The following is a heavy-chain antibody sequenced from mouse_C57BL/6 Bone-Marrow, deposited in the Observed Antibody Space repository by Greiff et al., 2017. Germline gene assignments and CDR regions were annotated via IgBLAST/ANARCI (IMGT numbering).Heavy chain of an antibody. CDR1: GYSFTDYN. CDR2: INPNYGTT. J-gene: IGHJ4*01. CDR3: ARGYDYDYAMDY. V-gene: IGHV1-39*01. Sequence: EVKLMESGPELVKPGASVKISCKASGYSFTDYNMHWVKQSNGKSLEWIGVINPNYGTTSYNQKFKGKATLTVDQSSSTAYMQLNSLTSEDSAVYYCARGYDYDYAMDYWGQGTSVTVSA. D-gene: IGHD2-4*01.